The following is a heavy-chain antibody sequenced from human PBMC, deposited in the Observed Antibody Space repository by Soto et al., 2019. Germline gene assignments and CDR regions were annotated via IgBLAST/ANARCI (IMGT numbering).Heavy chain of an antibody. J-gene: IGHJ5*02. D-gene: IGHD1-26*01. Sequence: SVKVSCKASGGTFSSYAISWVRQAPVQVLEWMGGIITIFGTANYAQKFQGGVTITADESTSTAYMEQSGLRSEDTAVYYCARDCGIVGATSWSVPWGQGTLVTVST. V-gene: IGHV1-69*13. CDR3: ARDCGIVGATSWSVP. CDR1: GGTFSSYA. CDR2: IITIFGTA.